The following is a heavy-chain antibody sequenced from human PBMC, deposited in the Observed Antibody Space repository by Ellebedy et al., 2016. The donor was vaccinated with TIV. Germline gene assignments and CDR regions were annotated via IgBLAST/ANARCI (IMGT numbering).Heavy chain of an antibody. CDR3: ARHCSGGSCSHPAFDI. Sequence: GESLKISCAASGFTVSSNYMSWVRQAPGKGLEWVSVIYSGGSTYYADSVKGRFTMSRDNYKNTLYLQMNSLRAEDTAVYYCARHCSGGSCSHPAFDIWGQGTMVTVSS. J-gene: IGHJ3*02. CDR1: GFTVSSNY. CDR2: IYSGGST. V-gene: IGHV3-66*04. D-gene: IGHD2-15*01.